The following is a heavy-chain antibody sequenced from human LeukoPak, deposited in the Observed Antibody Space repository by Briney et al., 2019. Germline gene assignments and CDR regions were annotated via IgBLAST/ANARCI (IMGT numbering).Heavy chain of an antibody. J-gene: IGHJ4*02. D-gene: IGHD2-2*01. CDR1: GFTFSSYS. CDR2: ISSSSSYI. V-gene: IGHV3-21*01. Sequence: GGSLRLSCAASGFTFSSYSMNWVRQAPGKGLEWVSSISSSSSYIYYADSVKGRFTISRDNAKNSLYLQMNSLRAEDTAVYYCARDGDCSSTSCYLDYWGQGTLVTVSS. CDR3: ARDGDCSSTSCYLDY.